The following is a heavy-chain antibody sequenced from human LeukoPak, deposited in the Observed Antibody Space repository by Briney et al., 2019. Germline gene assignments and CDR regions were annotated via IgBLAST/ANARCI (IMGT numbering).Heavy chain of an antibody. Sequence: SETLSLTCTVSGGSISGYYWSWIRQPPGKGLEWIGEINHSGSTNYNPSLKSRVTISVDTSKNQFSLKLSSVTAADTAVYYCASYSSENWFDPWGQGTLVTVSS. CDR2: INHSGST. D-gene: IGHD2-15*01. V-gene: IGHV4-34*01. CDR1: GGSISGYY. J-gene: IGHJ5*02. CDR3: ASYSSENWFDP.